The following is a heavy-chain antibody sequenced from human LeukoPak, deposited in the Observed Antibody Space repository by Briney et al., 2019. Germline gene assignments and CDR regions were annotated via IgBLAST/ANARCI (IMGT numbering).Heavy chain of an antibody. CDR2: IIPIFGTA. CDR1: GGTFSSYA. Sequence: SVKVSCKASGGTFSSYAISWVRQAPGQGLEWMGGIIPIFGTANYAQKFQGRVTITTDESTSTAYMELSSLRSEDTAVYYCATTTKDIVVVPAADYFDYWGQGTLVTVSS. CDR3: ATTTKDIVVVPAADYFDY. J-gene: IGHJ4*02. D-gene: IGHD2-2*01. V-gene: IGHV1-69*05.